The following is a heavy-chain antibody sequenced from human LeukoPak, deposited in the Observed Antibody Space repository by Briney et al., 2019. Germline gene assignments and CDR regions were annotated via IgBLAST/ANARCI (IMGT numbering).Heavy chain of an antibody. CDR1: GASISSYY. CDR3: ARLSADSSSSRGFDY. V-gene: IGHV4-4*07. CDR2: IYTSGST. D-gene: IGHD2-2*01. Sequence: YPSETLSLTCTVSGASISSYYWTWLRQPAGKGLEWIGRIYTSGSTNYNPSLKSRVTMSVDTSKNQFSLKLSSVTAADTAVYYCARLSADSSSSRGFDYWGQGTLVTVSS. J-gene: IGHJ4*02.